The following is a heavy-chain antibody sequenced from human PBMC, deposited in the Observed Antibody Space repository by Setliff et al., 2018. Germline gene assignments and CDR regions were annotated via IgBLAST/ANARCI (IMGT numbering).Heavy chain of an antibody. J-gene: IGHJ4*02. CDR3: ATDLAIRGVQFDY. Sequence: ASVKVSCKASGYTFTSYGISWVRQAPGQGLEWMGWISAYNGNTNYAQKLQGRVTMTTDTSTSTAYMELSSLTSEDTAVYYCATDLAIRGVQFDYWGRGTLVTVSS. CDR2: ISAYNGNT. CDR1: GYTFTSYG. V-gene: IGHV1-18*01. D-gene: IGHD3-10*01.